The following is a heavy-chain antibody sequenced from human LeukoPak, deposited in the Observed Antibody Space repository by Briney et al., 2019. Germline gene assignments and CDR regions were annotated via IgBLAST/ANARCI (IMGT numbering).Heavy chain of an antibody. CDR2: ISPSGRT. V-gene: IGHV4-4*07. Sequence: PSETLSLTCIVSGDSISSSYWSWVRQPPGKGLEWIGRISPSGRTNYNPSLKSRVTISVDKSKNQFSLKLTSLTAADTALYYCARALVDYYDSSGYYYDYWGQGTLVTVSS. J-gene: IGHJ4*02. CDR1: GDSISSSY. CDR3: ARALVDYYDSSGYYYDY. D-gene: IGHD3-22*01.